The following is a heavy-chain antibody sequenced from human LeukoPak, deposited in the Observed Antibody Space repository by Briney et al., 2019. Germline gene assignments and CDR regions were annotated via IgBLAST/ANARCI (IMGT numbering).Heavy chain of an antibody. Sequence: GGSLRLSCAASGFTFSSYSMNWVRQAPGKGLEWVSSISSSSSYIYYADSVKGRFTISRDNAKNSLYLQMNSLRAEDTAVYYCARVMYYDSSGPGAFDIWGQGTMVTVSS. CDR2: ISSSSSYI. CDR3: ARVMYYDSSGPGAFDI. J-gene: IGHJ3*02. V-gene: IGHV3-21*01. CDR1: GFTFSSYS. D-gene: IGHD3-22*01.